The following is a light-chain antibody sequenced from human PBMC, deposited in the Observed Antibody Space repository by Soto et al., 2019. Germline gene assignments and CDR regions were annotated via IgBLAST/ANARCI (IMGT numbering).Light chain of an antibody. CDR1: QSARSS. V-gene: IGKV3-15*01. CDR2: DVS. J-gene: IGKJ5*01. Sequence: EVVMTQSPATLSVSPGERATLSCRASQSARSSLGWYQQKPGQPPSLLIYDVSIRATGIPARFSGSGFGTEFTLTISSLQSEDFAVYYCQQYKNWPLFGQGTRLEIK. CDR3: QQYKNWPL.